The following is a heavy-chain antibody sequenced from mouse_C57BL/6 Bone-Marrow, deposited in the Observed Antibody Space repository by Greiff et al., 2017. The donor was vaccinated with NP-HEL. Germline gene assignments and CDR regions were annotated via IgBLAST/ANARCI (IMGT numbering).Heavy chain of an antibody. J-gene: IGHJ2*01. CDR3: ARGARYSNNVVYFDY. V-gene: IGHV1-82*01. CDR1: GYAFSSSW. Sequence: VQLQQSGPELVKPGASVKISCKASGYAFSSSWMNWVKQRPGKGLEWIGRIYPGDGDTNYNGKFKGKATLTADKSSSTAYMQLSSLTSEDSAVYFCARGARYSNNVVYFDYWGQGTTLTVSA. CDR2: IYPGDGDT. D-gene: IGHD2-5*01.